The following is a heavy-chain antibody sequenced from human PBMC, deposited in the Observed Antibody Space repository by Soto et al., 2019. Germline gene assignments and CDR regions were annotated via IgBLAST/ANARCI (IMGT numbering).Heavy chain of an antibody. Sequence: QLQLQESGPGLVKPSETLSLTCTVSGGSISSSNYYWGWVRQPPGKGLEWIGCIYYTGNTYYNPSLKSRVTISVDTSRSQFSLGLSSVSAADTAVYYCANLAGSGGYPDWHFDLWGRGTLVTVS. V-gene: IGHV4-39*01. CDR3: ANLAGSGGYPDWHFDL. D-gene: IGHD3-10*01. CDR1: GGSISSSNYY. CDR2: IYYTGNT. J-gene: IGHJ2*01.